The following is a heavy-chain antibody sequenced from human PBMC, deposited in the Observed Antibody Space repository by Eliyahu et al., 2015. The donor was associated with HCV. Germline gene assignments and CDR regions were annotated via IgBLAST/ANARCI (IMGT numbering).Heavy chain of an antibody. J-gene: IGHJ3*02. CDR2: ISWNSDNI. Sequence: RLSCAASGFTFGQYAMHWVRQAPGKGLEWVSTISWNSDNIAYADSVKGRFTTSRDNANKYLHLQMNSLRREDTGMYYCARSRDYYYGTGSYFGFEIWGQGTMVTVSS. CDR1: GFTFGQYA. V-gene: IGHV3-9*01. D-gene: IGHD3-10*01. CDR3: ARSRDYYYGTGSYFGFEI.